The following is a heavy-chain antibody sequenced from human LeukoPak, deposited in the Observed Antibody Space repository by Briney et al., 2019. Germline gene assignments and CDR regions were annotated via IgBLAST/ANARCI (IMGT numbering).Heavy chain of an antibody. CDR2: IFHNGAT. Sequence: SETLSLTCSVSGGSISSSNYYWAWIRQPPGKGLEWIGTIFHNGATQFNPSLKSRVTISIDTSKNQFSLKVTSVTAADSAVYYCAREERWLSQTLLGDYWGEGTVVSVSS. CDR3: AREERWLSQTLLGDY. CDR1: GGSISSSNYY. D-gene: IGHD5-24*01. J-gene: IGHJ4*02. V-gene: IGHV4-39*07.